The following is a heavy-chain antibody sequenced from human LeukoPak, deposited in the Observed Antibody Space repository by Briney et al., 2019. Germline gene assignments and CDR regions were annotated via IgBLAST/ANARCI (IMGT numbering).Heavy chain of an antibody. V-gene: IGHV3-11*01. J-gene: IGHJ3*02. CDR2: ISSSGATI. D-gene: IGHD3-22*01. Sequence: PGGSLRLSCAASGFTFTEYYVSWIRQAPGKGLEWVSYISSSGATIYYSDSVKGRFSISRDNAKNSLYLQMNSLRAEDTAVYYCARNFDSTFEAFDIWGQGTMVTVSS. CDR1: GFTFTEYY. CDR3: ARNFDSTFEAFDI.